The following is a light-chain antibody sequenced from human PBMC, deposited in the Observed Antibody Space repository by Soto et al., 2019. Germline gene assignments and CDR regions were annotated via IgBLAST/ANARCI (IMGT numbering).Light chain of an antibody. CDR2: DVS. CDR1: QTISSW. V-gene: IGKV1-5*01. J-gene: IGKJ1*01. CDR3: QHYKMYYPWT. Sequence: DIQMTQYPSTLSVSVGDRVTITCGASQTISSWLAWYQQKPGKAPKLLIYDVSSLQSGVPSRFRGSGSGTDFTLTISSLKTDDFATYYCQHYKMYYPWTFGHGTKVDI.